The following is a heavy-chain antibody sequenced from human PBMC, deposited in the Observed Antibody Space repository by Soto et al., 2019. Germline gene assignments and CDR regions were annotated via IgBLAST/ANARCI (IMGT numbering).Heavy chain of an antibody. CDR1: GGSXXXXX. J-gene: IGHJ4*02. D-gene: IGHD6-13*01. CDR3: GRLHEGYSSTWIDS. Sequence: QVELQESGPGLVKPSETLSLSCSVSGGSXXXXXXXXXXXXXXXXXEWIGDVNYIGSKRYNPPLNSRVTIXXDASKPQSSLRMNSVTAXXXAXYYCGRLHEGYSSTWIDSWGQGTLVIVSS. V-gene: IGHV4-59*08. CDR2: VNYIGSK.